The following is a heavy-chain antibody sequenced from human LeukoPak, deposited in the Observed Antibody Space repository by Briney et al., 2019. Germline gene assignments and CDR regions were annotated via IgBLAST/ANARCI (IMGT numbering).Heavy chain of an antibody. CDR3: ANRLSGAVIIDY. CDR1: GFTFSSYG. CDR2: IQFDGSNK. V-gene: IGHV3-30*02. J-gene: IGHJ4*02. D-gene: IGHD3-3*01. Sequence: GGSLRLSCAASGFTFSSYGMHWVRQAPGKGLEWVAFIQFDGSNKYYADSVKGRFTISRDNAKNSLYLQMNSLRAEDTAVYYCANRLSGAVIIDYWGQGALVTVSS.